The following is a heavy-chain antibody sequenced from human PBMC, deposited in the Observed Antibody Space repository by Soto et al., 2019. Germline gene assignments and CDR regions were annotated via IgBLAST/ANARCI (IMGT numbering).Heavy chain of an antibody. CDR1: GGTFSSYA. CDR2: IIPIFGTA. CDR3: ARVTCGGDCYPNPLGWFDP. D-gene: IGHD2-21*02. V-gene: IGHV1-69*13. J-gene: IGHJ5*02. Sequence: ASVKVSCKASGGTFSSYAISWVRQAPGQGLEWMGGIIPIFGTANYAQKFQGRVTITADESTSTAYMELSSLRSEDTAVYYCARVTCGGDCYPNPLGWFDPWGQGTLVTVSS.